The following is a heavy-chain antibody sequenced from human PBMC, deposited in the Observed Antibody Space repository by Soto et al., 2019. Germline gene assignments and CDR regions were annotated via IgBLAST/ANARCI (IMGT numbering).Heavy chain of an antibody. Sequence: LRLSCAASGFTFSDYWMHWVRQAPGKGPEWVSRIKRDGSTTNYADSVKGRFTISRDNAKNTLYLEMNSLRVEDTADYYCARGAINYYYEVVWGQGTTVTVSS. CDR3: ARGAINYYYEVV. J-gene: IGHJ6*03. CDR1: GFTFSDYW. CDR2: IKRDGSTT. V-gene: IGHV3-74*01.